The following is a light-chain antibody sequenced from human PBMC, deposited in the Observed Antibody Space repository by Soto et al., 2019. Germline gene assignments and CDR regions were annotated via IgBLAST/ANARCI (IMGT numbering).Light chain of an antibody. J-gene: IGKJ2*01. CDR1: QDISSY. Sequence: AIRMTQSPSSFSASTGDRVTITCRASQDISSYLAWYQPKVGKAPKLLIYAAATLQRGAPSRFSGSGSGTDFTVTISRLQSEDFATYCCQQYFSYPYTFGQGTKLEI. CDR3: QQYFSYPYT. V-gene: IGKV1-8*01. CDR2: AAA.